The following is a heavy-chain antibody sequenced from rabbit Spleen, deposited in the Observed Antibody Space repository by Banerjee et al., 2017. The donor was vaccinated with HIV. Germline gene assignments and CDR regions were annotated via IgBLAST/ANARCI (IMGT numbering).Heavy chain of an antibody. CDR2: IYAGSGRFT. J-gene: IGHJ6*01. D-gene: IGHD8-1*01. V-gene: IGHV1S40*01. Sequence: QSLEEAGGGLVKPGASLTLTCTASGFSFSSTDYMCWVSQAPGRGLEWIACIYAGSGRFTSYANWAKGRFTISKTSSSTVTLQMTSLTAADTATYFCARDTASSFSSYGMDLWGQGTLVTVS. CDR3: ARDTASSFSSYGMDL. CDR1: GFSFSSTDY.